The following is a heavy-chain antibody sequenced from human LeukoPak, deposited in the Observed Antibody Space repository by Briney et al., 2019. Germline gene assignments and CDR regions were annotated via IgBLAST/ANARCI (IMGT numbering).Heavy chain of an antibody. J-gene: IGHJ4*02. D-gene: IGHD2-2*01. CDR3: ARVGDIVVVPAGDLDY. CDR1: GYTFTSYA. V-gene: IGHV7-4-1*02. Sequence: GASVKVSCKASGYTFTSYAMNWVRQAPGQGLEWMGWINTNTGNPTYAQGFTGRFVFSLDTSVSTAYLQISSLKAEDTAVYYCARVGDIVVVPAGDLDYWGQGTLVTVSS. CDR2: INTNTGNP.